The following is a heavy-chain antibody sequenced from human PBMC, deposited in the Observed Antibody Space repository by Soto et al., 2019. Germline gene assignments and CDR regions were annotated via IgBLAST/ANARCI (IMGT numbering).Heavy chain of an antibody. J-gene: IGHJ3*02. V-gene: IGHV4-59*01. CDR2: IYYSGST. CDR3: ARAPERAFDI. Sequence: QVQLQESGPGLVKPSETLSLTCTVSGGSISSYYWSWIRQPPGKGLEWIGYIYYSGSTNYNPSLKSRVTISVDTSKNQFSLKLSSVTAADTAVYYCARAPERAFDIWGQGTMITVSS. CDR1: GGSISSYY.